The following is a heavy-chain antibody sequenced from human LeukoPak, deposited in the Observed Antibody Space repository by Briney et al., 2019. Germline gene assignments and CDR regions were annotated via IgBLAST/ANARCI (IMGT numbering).Heavy chain of an antibody. J-gene: IGHJ4*02. CDR1: GLTFSDYY. CDR2: ISSSGRTI. V-gene: IGHV3-11*04. CDR3: ALQIPMIVVVPYFDY. Sequence: PGGALRLSCAASGLTFSDYYMTWIRQAPGKGLEGLAYISSSGRTIYSADSVKGRFTVSRHNAKNSPFLHMNSLRAEATAIYYCALQIPMIVVVPYFDYWGQGTLVTVSS. D-gene: IGHD3-22*01.